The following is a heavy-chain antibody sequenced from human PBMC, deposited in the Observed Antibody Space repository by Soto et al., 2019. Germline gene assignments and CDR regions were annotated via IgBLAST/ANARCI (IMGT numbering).Heavy chain of an antibody. CDR2: ISGSGSTI. Sequence: PGGSLRLSCAASGFTFSGYEMNWVRQAPGKGLEWVSYISGSGSTIYYADSVKGRFTISRDNAKNSLYLQMNSLRAEDTAVYYCALFYYGMDVWGQGTTVTVSS. J-gene: IGHJ6*02. CDR1: GFTFSGYE. CDR3: ALFYYGMDV. V-gene: IGHV3-48*03.